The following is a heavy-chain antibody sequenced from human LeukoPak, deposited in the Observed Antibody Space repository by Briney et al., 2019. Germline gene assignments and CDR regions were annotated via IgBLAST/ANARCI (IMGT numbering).Heavy chain of an antibody. Sequence: ASVKVSCKASGYTFNSYYMHWVRQAPGQGLEWMGIINPSGGSTSYAQKFQGRVTMTRDTSTSTVYMELSSLRSEDTAVYYCAIARTVVTPPDYWGQGTLVTVSS. CDR3: AIARTVVTPPDY. J-gene: IGHJ4*02. CDR1: GYTFNSYY. V-gene: IGHV1-46*02. CDR2: INPSGGST. D-gene: IGHD4-23*01.